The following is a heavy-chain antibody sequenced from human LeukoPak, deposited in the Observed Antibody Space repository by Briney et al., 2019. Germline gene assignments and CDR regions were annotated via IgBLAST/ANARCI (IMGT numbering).Heavy chain of an antibody. J-gene: IGHJ4*02. CDR1: GGSISITTSY. V-gene: IGHV4-39*01. CDR3: VRLFWGSYRAFDY. CDR2: IYYSGST. Sequence: SETLSLTCTVSGGSISITTSYWDWIRQPPGKGLEWIASIYYSGSTYYNPSLKSRVTISVDTSKNQFSLKLSSVTAADTAVYYCVRLFWGSYRAFDYWGQGTLVTVSS. D-gene: IGHD3-16*02.